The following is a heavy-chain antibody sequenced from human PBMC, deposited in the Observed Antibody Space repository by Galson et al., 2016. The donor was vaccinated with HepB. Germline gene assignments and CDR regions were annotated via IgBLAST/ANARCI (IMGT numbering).Heavy chain of an antibody. CDR1: SFTFSNYA. D-gene: IGHD6-19*01. J-gene: IGHJ3*02. Sequence: SLRLSCAASSFTFSNYAMNWVRQAPGKGLEWVSLIYVSGDTTYYADSVKGRLTISRDNSKNTLYLQMSSLRAEDTAVYYCVKNEYSSGWYFGAFDIWGQGTMVTVSS. V-gene: IGHV3-23*01. CDR2: IYVSGDTT. CDR3: VKNEYSSGWYFGAFDI.